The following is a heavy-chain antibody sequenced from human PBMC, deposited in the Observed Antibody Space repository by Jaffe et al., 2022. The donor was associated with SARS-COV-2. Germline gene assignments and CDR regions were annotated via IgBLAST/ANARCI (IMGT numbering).Heavy chain of an antibody. D-gene: IGHD3-22*01. J-gene: IGHJ5*02. CDR2: MNPNSGNT. V-gene: IGHV1-8*01. Sequence: QVQLVQSGAEVKKPGASVKVSCKASGYTFTSYDINWVRQATGQGLEWMGWMNPNSGNTGYAQKFQGRVTMTRNTSISTAYMELSSLRSEDTAVYYCARVGNYYDSSGYSNWFDPWGQGTLVTVSS. CDR3: ARVGNYYDSSGYSNWFDP. CDR1: GYTFTSYD.